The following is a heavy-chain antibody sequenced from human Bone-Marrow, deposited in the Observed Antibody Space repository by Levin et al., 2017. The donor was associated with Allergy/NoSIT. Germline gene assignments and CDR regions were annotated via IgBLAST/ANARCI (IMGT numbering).Heavy chain of an antibody. CDR3: ATERFLLDY. V-gene: IGHV3-30*03. J-gene: IGHJ4*02. CDR1: GFLFSSDG. CDR2: ISNDGSYK. D-gene: IGHD3-10*01. Sequence: GESLKISCAASGFLFSSDGMHWVRQAPGKGLEWVALISNDGSYKFYADPVKGRFTLSSDNTKNTLYLQMNNLRPNGTAVYYCATERFLLDYWGQGTLVTVSS.